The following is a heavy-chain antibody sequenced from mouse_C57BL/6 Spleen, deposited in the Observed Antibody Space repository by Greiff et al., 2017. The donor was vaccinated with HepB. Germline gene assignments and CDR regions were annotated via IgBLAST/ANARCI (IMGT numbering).Heavy chain of an antibody. D-gene: IGHD1-1*01. J-gene: IGHJ2*01. CDR3: TRGPLLLFDY. CDR1: GFTFSDAW. V-gene: IGHV6-6*01. Sequence: EVQLVESGGGLVQPGGSMKLSCAASGFTFSDAWMDWVRQSPEKGLEWVAEIRNKANNHATYYAESVKGRFTISRDDSKSSVYLQMNSLRAEDTGIYYCTRGPLLLFDYWGQGTTLTVSS. CDR2: IRNKANNHAT.